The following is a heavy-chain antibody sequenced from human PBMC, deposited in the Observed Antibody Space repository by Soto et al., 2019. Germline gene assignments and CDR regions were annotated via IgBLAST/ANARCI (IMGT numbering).Heavy chain of an antibody. J-gene: IGHJ4*02. Sequence: QVQLVQSGAEVKELGSSVKVSCKTSGGTFATSSFVWVRQGPGQGLEWMGGIIPIFSKTNFAPKFQGRVTFTEDASTRTVYMELSSLRSEDTAIYYCATDVVRSTGGDSWGQGTLVTVSS. CDR3: ATDVVRSTGGDS. CDR2: IIPIFSKT. CDR1: GGTFATSS. V-gene: IGHV1-69*01. D-gene: IGHD7-27*01.